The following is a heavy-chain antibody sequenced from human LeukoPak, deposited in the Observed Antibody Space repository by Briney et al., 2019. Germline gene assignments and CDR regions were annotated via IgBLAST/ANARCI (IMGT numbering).Heavy chain of an antibody. CDR1: GFTFSSYS. D-gene: IGHD3-9*01. CDR2: ISSSSSYI. J-gene: IGHJ4*02. V-gene: IGHV3-21*04. Sequence: GGSLRLSCAASGFTFSSYSMNWVRQDPGKGLEWVSSISSSSSYIYYADSVKGRFTISRDNAKNSLYLQMNSLRSDDTAVYYCARDGYDILTGYKLDYWGQGTLVTVSS. CDR3: ARDGYDILTGYKLDY.